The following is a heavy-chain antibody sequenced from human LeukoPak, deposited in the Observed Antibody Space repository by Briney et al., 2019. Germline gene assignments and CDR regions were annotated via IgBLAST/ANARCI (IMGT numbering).Heavy chain of an antibody. D-gene: IGHD3-3*01. CDR2: ISAYNGNT. CDR1: GYTFTSYG. V-gene: IGHV1-18*01. J-gene: IGHJ5*02. Sequence: ASVKVSCKASGYTFTSYGISWVRQAPGQGLEWMGWISAYNGNTNYAQKLQGRVTITTDTSTSTAYMELRSLRSDDTAVYYCAVTIFGVVIPFDPWGQGTLVTVSS. CDR3: AVTIFGVVIPFDP.